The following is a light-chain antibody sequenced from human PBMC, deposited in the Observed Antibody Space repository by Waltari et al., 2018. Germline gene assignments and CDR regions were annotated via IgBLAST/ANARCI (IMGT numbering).Light chain of an antibody. Sequence: QLVLTQSPSASASLGASVKLTCTLSSGHSSYAIAWHQQQPEKGPRYMMRLNSDGSYSKGDGVPDRFSGSSSGAERYLAISSLQAEEEADYYCQTWGTGIHGVCGGGTKLTVL. CDR1: SGHSSYA. CDR2: LNSDGSY. V-gene: IGLV4-69*01. CDR3: QTWGTGIHGV. J-gene: IGLJ3*02.